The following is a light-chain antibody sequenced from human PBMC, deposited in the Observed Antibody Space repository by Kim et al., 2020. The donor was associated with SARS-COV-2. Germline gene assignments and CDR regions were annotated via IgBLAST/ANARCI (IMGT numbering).Light chain of an antibody. CDR1: QDMRNE. CDR2: GAS. V-gene: IGKV1-17*01. J-gene: IGKJ5*01. CDR3: LQQNTYQII. Sequence: GSVGDRDTITCRASQDMRNELGGYQQNQGRAQKRLIYGASSLQSGVPSRVSGSGAGTEFTLTTSSLQPEDFATYVCLQQNTYQIIIGQGTRREIK.